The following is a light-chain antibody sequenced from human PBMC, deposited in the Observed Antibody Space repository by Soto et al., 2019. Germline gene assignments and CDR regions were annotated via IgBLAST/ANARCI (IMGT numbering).Light chain of an antibody. J-gene: IGKJ5*01. CDR3: QQYNNWPT. CDR2: GAS. Sequence: EIVLTQSPGTLSLSPGERATLSCRASQSVSSSYLAWYQQKPGQAPRLLIHGASSRATGIPDRFSGSGSGTEFTLTISSLQSEDFAVYYCQQYNNWPTFGRGTRLEIK. V-gene: IGKV3-20*01. CDR1: QSVSSSY.